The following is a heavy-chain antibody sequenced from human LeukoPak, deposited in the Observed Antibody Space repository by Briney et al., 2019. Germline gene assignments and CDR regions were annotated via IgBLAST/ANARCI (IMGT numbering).Heavy chain of an antibody. D-gene: IGHD5-12*01. CDR3: ARGPLGRRGYSGYVTFDY. Sequence: FGTANYAQKFQGRVTITTYESTSTAYMELSSLRSEDTAVYYCARGPLGRRGYSGYVTFDYWGQGTLVTVSS. CDR2: FGTA. V-gene: IGHV1-69*05. J-gene: IGHJ4*02.